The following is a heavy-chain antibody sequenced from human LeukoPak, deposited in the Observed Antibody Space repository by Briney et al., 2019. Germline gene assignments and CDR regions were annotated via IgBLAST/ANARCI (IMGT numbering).Heavy chain of an antibody. J-gene: IGHJ5*02. Sequence: ASVKVSCTTSGYIFTTYAIHWVRQAPGRGLEWMGLINAGDGNTRYSQRFQGRVTITRDTSANTAYMELSSLRFEDTAVYYCARGIVVKPSANWFDPWGQGTPVTVSS. D-gene: IGHD2-2*01. CDR1: GYIFTTYA. CDR2: INAGDGNT. CDR3: ARGIVVKPSANWFDP. V-gene: IGHV1-3*01.